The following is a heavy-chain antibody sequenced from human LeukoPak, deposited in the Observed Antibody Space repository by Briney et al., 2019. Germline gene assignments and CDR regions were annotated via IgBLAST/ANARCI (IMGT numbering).Heavy chain of an antibody. D-gene: IGHD5-18*01. CDR3: ARDLGDGEDTAMPNHWFDP. CDR2: INAGNGNT. J-gene: IGHJ5*02. Sequence: GASVKVSCKASGYTFTSYAMHWVRQAPGQRLEWMGWINAGNGNTKYSQEFQGRVTITRDTSASTAYMELSSLRSEDTAVYYCARDLGDGEDTAMPNHWFDPWGQGTLVTVSS. CDR1: GYTFTSYA. V-gene: IGHV1-3*03.